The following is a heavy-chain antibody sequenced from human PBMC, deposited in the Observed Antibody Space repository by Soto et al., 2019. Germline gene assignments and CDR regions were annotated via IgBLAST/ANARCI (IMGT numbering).Heavy chain of an antibody. CDR1: GFTVTSAA. V-gene: IGHV1-58*01. CDR2: IVVGSGNT. CDR3: AAEDYDSSGYSYYYYCIDV. Sequence: ASVKVSCKDSGFTVTSAAVQWVRQARGQRLEWIGWIVVGSGNTNYAQKFQERVTITRDMSTSTAYMELSSLRSEDTAVYYCAAEDYDSSGYSYYYYCIDVWGQGTTVTVSS. D-gene: IGHD3-22*01. J-gene: IGHJ6*02.